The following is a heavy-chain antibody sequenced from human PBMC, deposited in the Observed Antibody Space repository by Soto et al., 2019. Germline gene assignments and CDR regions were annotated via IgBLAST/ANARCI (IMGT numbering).Heavy chain of an antibody. CDR3: ARSAITLFGVVSIPPHYYSEMDV. D-gene: IGHD3-3*01. Sequence: QVQLVQSGAEVKKPGSSVKVSCKASGGTFNRYAISWVRQAPGQGLEWMGGIIPIFGIGNDAQRFHGRVTIAADESTGTAYMELGSLRSEDTGVYSCARSAITLFGVVSIPPHYYSEMDVWGQGTTVTVSS. CDR2: IIPIFGIG. CDR1: GGTFNRYA. J-gene: IGHJ6*02. V-gene: IGHV1-69*01.